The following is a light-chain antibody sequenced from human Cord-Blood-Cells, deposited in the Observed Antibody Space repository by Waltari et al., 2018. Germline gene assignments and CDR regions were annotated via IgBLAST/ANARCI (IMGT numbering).Light chain of an antibody. J-gene: IGLJ3*02. CDR3: SSYTSSSTLE. CDR2: DDS. CDR1: SSDVGGYNY. V-gene: IGLV2-14*01. Sequence: QSALTQPASVSGSPGQSITISCTGTSSDVGGYNYVSWYQRLPGQAPKLMIYDDSTRRSGVANRFYVSKSGNTASLTISGLQAEDEADYYCSSYTSSSTLEFGGGTKLTVL.